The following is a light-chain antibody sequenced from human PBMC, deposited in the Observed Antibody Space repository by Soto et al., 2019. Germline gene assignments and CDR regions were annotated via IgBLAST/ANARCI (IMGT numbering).Light chain of an antibody. CDR2: EGS. J-gene: IGLJ1*01. V-gene: IGLV2-23*01. CDR1: SSDVGSYNL. Sequence: QSALTQPASVSGSPGQSITLSCTGTSSDVGSYNLVSWYQQQPGKAPKLMIYEGSKRPSGVSNRFSGSKSGNTASLTISGLQAEDEADYYCCSYAGSSTFVFGTGTKLTVL. CDR3: CSYAGSSTFV.